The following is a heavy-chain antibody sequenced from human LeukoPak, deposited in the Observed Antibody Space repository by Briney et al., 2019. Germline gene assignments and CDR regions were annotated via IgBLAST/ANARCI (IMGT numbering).Heavy chain of an antibody. J-gene: IGHJ6*02. Sequence: GALVKVSCKASGGAFSSYGITWVRQAPGQGPEWVGRIIPILDMADYAQDFRGRVTITADKSTRTAYMEMSSLRFEDTAVYYCARDGGWLQTQNHYYYHGLDVWGQGTTVTVSS. CDR3: ARDGGWLQTQNHYYYHGLDV. V-gene: IGHV1-69*04. CDR2: IIPILDMA. D-gene: IGHD5-24*01. CDR1: GGAFSSYG.